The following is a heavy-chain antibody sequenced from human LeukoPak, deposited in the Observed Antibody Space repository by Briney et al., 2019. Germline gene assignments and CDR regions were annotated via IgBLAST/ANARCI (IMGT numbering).Heavy chain of an antibody. V-gene: IGHV3-30*03. Sequence: GGSLRLSCAASGFTFSSYGMHWVRQAPGKGLKWVAVISYDGSNKYYADSVKGRFTISRDNSKNTLYLQMNSLRDEDTAVYYCARYSSWSFDYWGQGILVTVSS. CDR1: GFTFSSYG. CDR2: ISYDGSNK. CDR3: ARYSSWSFDY. D-gene: IGHD2-21*01. J-gene: IGHJ4*02.